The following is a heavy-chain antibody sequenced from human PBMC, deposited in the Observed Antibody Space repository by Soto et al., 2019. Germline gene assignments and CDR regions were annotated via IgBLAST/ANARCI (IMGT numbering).Heavy chain of an antibody. Sequence: GASVKVSCKASGYTFTSYGISWVRQAPGQGLEWMGGIIPIFGTANYAQKFQGRVTITADESTSTAYMELSSLRSEDTAVYYCARGGYCSSTSCYKVGYSYGDYYYGMDVWGQGTTVTV. V-gene: IGHV1-69*13. CDR3: ARGGYCSSTSCYKVGYSYGDYYYGMDV. CDR2: IIPIFGTA. D-gene: IGHD2-2*02. CDR1: GYTFTSYG. J-gene: IGHJ6*02.